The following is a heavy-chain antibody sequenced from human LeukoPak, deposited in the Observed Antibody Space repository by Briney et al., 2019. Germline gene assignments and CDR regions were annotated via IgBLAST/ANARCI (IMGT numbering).Heavy chain of an antibody. CDR1: GFTFSSYA. J-gene: IGHJ4*02. CDR3: ARYDILTGYFDY. Sequence: PGGSLRLSCAASGFTFSSYAMSWVRQAPGKGLEWVSAISGSGGSTYYADSVKGRFTISRDNSKNTLYLQVNSLRAEDTAVYYCARYDILTGYFDYWGQGTLVTVSS. V-gene: IGHV3-23*01. CDR2: ISGSGGST. D-gene: IGHD3-9*01.